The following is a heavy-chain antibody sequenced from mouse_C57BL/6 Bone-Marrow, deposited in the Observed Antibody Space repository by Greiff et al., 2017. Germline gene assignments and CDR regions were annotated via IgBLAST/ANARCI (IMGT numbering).Heavy chain of an antibody. CDR1: GFTFSDYG. V-gene: IGHV5-17*01. Sequence: EVQLVESGGGLVKPGGSLKLSCASSGFTFSDYGMHWVRQAPEKGLEWVAYISSGSSTIYYADTVKGRFTISRANAKNTLFLQMTSLRSEDTAMYYCAPPYYGSSYYAMDYWGQGTSVTVSS. D-gene: IGHD1-1*01. J-gene: IGHJ4*01. CDR3: APPYYGSSYYAMDY. CDR2: ISSGSSTI.